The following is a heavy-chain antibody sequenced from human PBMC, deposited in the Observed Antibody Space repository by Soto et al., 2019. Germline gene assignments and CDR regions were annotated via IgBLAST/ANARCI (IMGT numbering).Heavy chain of an antibody. CDR1: GYTFTNYG. CDR3: ARGVPYGSGRGGMDV. Sequence: QVQLVQSGAEVKKPGASVKVSCKASGYTFTNYGINWVRQAPGQGLEWMGWINPYNGNTNYAQKLQARVTMTTDTSTRTAYMELRSLRSDDTAVYYCARGVPYGSGRGGMDVWGQGTTVTVSS. CDR2: INPYNGNT. J-gene: IGHJ6*02. D-gene: IGHD3-10*01. V-gene: IGHV1-18*01.